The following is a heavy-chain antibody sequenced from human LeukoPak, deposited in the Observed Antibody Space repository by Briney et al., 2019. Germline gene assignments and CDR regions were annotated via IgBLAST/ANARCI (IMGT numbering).Heavy chain of an antibody. CDR3: EKSGIAADGGAYYYGMDV. J-gene: IGHJ6*02. D-gene: IGHD6-13*01. CDR2: ISGRGGST. V-gene: IGHV3-23*01. CDR1: GFTFCIYA. Sequence: QTGGPLRLSWSASGFTFCIYAKIYVRQAPGKGLEWFSAISGRGGSTYYADSVKGLFSMSRDNYKNSLYLQIDSLRAEDTAVYSCEKSGIAADGGAYYYGMDVWGQGTMVTVSS.